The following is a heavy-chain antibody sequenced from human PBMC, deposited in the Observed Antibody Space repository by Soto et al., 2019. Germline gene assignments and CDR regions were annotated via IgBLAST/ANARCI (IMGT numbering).Heavy chain of an antibody. Sequence: QVELVESGGGLVKPGGSLRLSCAASGLSFSDYYMSWIRQAPGKGLEWIAYITSSSSTIYYADSVKGRFTISRNDAKNSLYLPLESLRAEDTAVYYCATVFRSSNFHYWGQGTLVTVSS. J-gene: IGHJ4*02. CDR1: GLSFSDYY. V-gene: IGHV3-11*01. CDR2: ITSSSSTI. D-gene: IGHD3-10*02. CDR3: ATVFRSSNFHY.